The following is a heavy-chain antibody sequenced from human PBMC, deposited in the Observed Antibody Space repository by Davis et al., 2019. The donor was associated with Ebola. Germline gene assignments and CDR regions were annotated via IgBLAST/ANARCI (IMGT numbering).Heavy chain of an antibody. CDR2: INHRGKA. CDR3: ASPHQIRGKDCFDY. CDR1: GGPFKDYY. Sequence: PSETLSLTCAVYGGPFKDYYWAWIRQSPGQGLEWIGEINHRGKARYNTALKSRVTISIDTSKMQFSLRLTSVTAADTAVYYCASPHQIRGKDCFDYWDQGNLVIVSS. V-gene: IGHV4-34*01. J-gene: IGHJ4*02.